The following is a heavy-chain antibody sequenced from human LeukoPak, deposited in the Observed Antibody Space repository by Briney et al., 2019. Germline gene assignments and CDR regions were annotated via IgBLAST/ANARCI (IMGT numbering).Heavy chain of an antibody. J-gene: IGHJ4*02. CDR3: AKDREWLRNEIDY. V-gene: IGHV3-23*01. Sequence: GGSLRLSCAASGFTFSSYAMSWVRQAPGKGVEWVSAISGSGGSTYYADSVKGRFTISRDNSKNTLYLQMNSLRAEDTAVYYCAKDREWLRNEIDYWGQGTLVTVSS. CDR1: GFTFSSYA. CDR2: ISGSGGST. D-gene: IGHD5-18*01.